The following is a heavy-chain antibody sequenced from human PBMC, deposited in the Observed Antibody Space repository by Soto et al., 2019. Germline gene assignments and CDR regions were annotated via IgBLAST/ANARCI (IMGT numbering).Heavy chain of an antibody. CDR3: ARDADILTGSDAFDI. CDR2: IYYSGST. D-gene: IGHD3-9*01. CDR1: GGSISSYY. J-gene: IGHJ3*02. V-gene: IGHV4-59*01. Sequence: SETLSLTCTVSGGSISSYYWSWIRQPPGKGLEWIGYIYYSGSTNYNPSLKSRVTISVDTSKNQFSLKLSSVTAADTAVYYCARDADILTGSDAFDIWGQGTMGTVSS.